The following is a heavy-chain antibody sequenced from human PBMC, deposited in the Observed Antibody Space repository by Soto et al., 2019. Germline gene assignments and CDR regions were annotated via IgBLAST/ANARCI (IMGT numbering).Heavy chain of an antibody. Sequence: GGSLRFSCAAFGFTFRKYGLHWVRQAPGKGLEWVAVIASDGTTKLYADSVKGRFTISRDISKDKLYLERNSLRGEDTAVYYCAKESPGSYYVTGNSWGQGA. V-gene: IGHV3-30*18. D-gene: IGHD3-16*01. CDR2: IASDGTTK. J-gene: IGHJ4*02. CDR3: AKESPGSYYVTGNS. CDR1: GFTFRKYG.